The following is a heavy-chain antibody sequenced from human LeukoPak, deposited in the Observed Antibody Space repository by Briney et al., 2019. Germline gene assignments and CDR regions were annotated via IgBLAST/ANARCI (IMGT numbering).Heavy chain of an antibody. CDR2: IYYSGST. CDR1: GGSISSYY. V-gene: IGHV4-59*01. D-gene: IGHD3-16*02. Sequence: PSETLSLTCTVSGGSISSYYWSWIRQPPGRGLEWIGYIYYSGSTNYNPSLKSRVTISVDTSKNQFSLKLSSVTAADTAVYYCARADPMITFGGVIRRWGQGTLVTVSS. CDR3: ARADPMITFGGVIRR. J-gene: IGHJ4*02.